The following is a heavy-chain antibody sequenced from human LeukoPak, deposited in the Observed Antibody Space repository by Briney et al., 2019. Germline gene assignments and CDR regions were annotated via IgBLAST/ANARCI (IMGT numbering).Heavy chain of an antibody. J-gene: IGHJ4*02. Sequence: PSETLSLTCTVSGGSISSSSYYWGWIRQPPGKGLEWIGSIYYSGSTYYNPSLKSRVTISVDTSKNQFSLKLSSVTAADTAVYYCASLIGITGTGVFDYWGQGALVTVSS. V-gene: IGHV4-39*07. D-gene: IGHD1-7*01. CDR2: IYYSGST. CDR3: ASLIGITGTGVFDY. CDR1: GGSISSSSYY.